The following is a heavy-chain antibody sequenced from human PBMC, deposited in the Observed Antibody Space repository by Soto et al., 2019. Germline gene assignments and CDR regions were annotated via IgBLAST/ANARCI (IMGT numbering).Heavy chain of an antibody. CDR1: GGTVSSYA. D-gene: IGHD3-22*01. J-gene: IGHJ4*02. CDR2: FIPIFVSA. CDR3: ARDLSSDSTGFRGYDL. V-gene: IGHV1-69*01. Sequence: QVHLVQSGAEVKKPGSSVKVSCKASGGTVSSYAITWVRQAPGKGLEWMGVFIPIFVSAHYAQKFQGRVTITADEPTSTAYMELSGLRSEDTAIYYCARDLSSDSTGFRGYDLWGQGTLVTVSS.